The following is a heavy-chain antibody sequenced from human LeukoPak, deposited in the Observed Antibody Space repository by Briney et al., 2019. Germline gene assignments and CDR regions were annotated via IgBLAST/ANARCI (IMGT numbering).Heavy chain of an antibody. CDR2: IHHTGSF. CDR1: GASTSDYY. V-gene: IGHV4-59*01. J-gene: IGHJ4*02. D-gene: IGHD3-16*01. CDR3: TRGHWALDC. Sequence: SETLSLTCTIFGASTSDYYWSWVRQPPGKGLEWIGYIHHTGSFDYSPPLNSRATISLDTSKNQFSLKLTSVTAADTAVYYCTRGHWALDCWGQGPLVTVSS.